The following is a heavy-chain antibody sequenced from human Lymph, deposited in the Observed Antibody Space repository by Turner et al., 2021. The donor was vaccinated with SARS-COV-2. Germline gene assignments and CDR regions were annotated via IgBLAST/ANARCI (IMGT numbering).Heavy chain of an antibody. Sequence: EVQLVETGGGLIQPGGSLRPSCAASGIIVSRNYMSWVRQAPGKGLEWVSVIYSGGTTYYADSVKGRFTISRDNSKNTLYLQMNSLRVEDTAVYYCARDLGTYGMDVWGQGTTVTVSS. CDR1: GIIVSRNY. J-gene: IGHJ6*02. CDR3: ARDLGTYGMDV. D-gene: IGHD6-13*01. CDR2: IYSGGTT. V-gene: IGHV3-53*02.